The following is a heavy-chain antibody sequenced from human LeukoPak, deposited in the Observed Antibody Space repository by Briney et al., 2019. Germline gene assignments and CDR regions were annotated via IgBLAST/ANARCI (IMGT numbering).Heavy chain of an antibody. CDR2: ISYDGRKK. CDR3: ARDPFSTVVASPTDY. CDR1: GFTFSSCD. V-gene: IGHV3-30*04. J-gene: IGHJ4*02. Sequence: LTGGSLRLSCAASGFTFSSCDMHWVRQAPGKGLEWVAFISYDGRKKYYADSVKGRFTISRDNSKNTVSLQMSSLRAEDRAVYFCARDPFSTVVASPTDYWGQGALVTVSS. D-gene: IGHD4-23*01.